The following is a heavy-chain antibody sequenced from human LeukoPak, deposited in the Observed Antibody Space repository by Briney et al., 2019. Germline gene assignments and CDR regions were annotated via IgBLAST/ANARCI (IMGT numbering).Heavy chain of an antibody. CDR2: INPSSGGT. CDR3: ARVQVRGVRSFDY. CDR1: GYTFTGYY. J-gene: IGHJ4*02. D-gene: IGHD3-10*01. Sequence: ASVKVSCKASGYTFTGYYMHWVRQAPGQGLEWMGWINPSSGGTNYAQKFQGRVTMTRDTSISTAYMELSRLRSDDTAVYYCARVQVRGVRSFDYWGQGTLVTVSS. V-gene: IGHV1-2*02.